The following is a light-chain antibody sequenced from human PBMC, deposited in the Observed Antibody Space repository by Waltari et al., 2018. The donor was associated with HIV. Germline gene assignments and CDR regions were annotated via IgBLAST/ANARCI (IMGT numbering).Light chain of an antibody. Sequence: QSALTQPASVSGSPGQSLTISCTGTSSDVAAYNLVSWYQQRPGKAPKLIIYEVNKRPSGVSDRFSASKSGNTASLTLSGLQAEDEANYYGCSFTGRKSLIFGGGTKLTVL. V-gene: IGLV2-23*02. CDR1: SSDVAAYNL. J-gene: IGLJ2*01. CDR2: EVN. CDR3: CSFTGRKSLI.